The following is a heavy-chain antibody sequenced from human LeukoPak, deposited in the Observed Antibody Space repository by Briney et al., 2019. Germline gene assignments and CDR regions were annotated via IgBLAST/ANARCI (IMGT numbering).Heavy chain of an antibody. J-gene: IGHJ4*02. CDR1: GFTFSSYA. Sequence: PGGSLRLSCAASGFTFSSYAMHWVRQAPGKGLEWVAVISYDGSNKYYADSVKGRFTISRDNSKNTLYLQMNSLRAEDTAVYYCARDFRADCGGDCYFGVIDYWGQGTLVTVSS. CDR3: ARDFRADCGGDCYFGVIDY. CDR2: ISYDGSNK. V-gene: IGHV3-30-3*01. D-gene: IGHD2-21*02.